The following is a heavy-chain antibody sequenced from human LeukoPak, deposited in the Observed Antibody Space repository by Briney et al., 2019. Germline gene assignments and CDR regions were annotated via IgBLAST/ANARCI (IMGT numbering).Heavy chain of an antibody. V-gene: IGHV4-34*01. J-gene: IGHJ4*02. CDR2: INHSGSA. CDR1: GGSLSGSY. Sequence: MPSETLSLTCAVYGGSLSGSYWSWIRQPPGKGLEWIGEINHSGSANYNPSLKSRVTLSIDKSKNQFSLNLNSVTAADTAVYYCARARRDSGFYKVDYWGQGTLVTVSS. CDR3: ARARRDSGFYKVDY. D-gene: IGHD3-3*01.